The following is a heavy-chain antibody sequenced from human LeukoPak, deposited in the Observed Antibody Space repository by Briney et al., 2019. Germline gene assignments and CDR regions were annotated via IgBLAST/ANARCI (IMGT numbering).Heavy chain of an antibody. V-gene: IGHV4-30-2*01. CDR1: GGSVSSGGYY. J-gene: IGHJ4*02. CDR2: IYHTGNT. Sequence: SETLSLTCSVSGGSVSSGGYYWNWIRQPPGKGLEWIGFIYHTGNTNYNPSLKSRVTISVDTSKNQFSLKLSSVTAADTAVYYCARGSSGQQFLDWGQGTLVTVSS. CDR3: ARGSSGQQFLD. D-gene: IGHD6-19*01.